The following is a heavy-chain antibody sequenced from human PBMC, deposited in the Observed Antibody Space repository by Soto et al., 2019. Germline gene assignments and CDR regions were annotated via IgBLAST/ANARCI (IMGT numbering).Heavy chain of an antibody. CDR2: IYPGDSDT. CDR3: ARLLVFFFSTSCLPGDPENWFDP. D-gene: IGHD2-2*01. CDR1: GYSFTSYW. Sequence: PGESLKISCKGSGYSFTSYWIGWVRQMPGKGLEWMGIIYPGDSDTRYSPSFQGQVTISADKSISTAYLQWSSLKASDTAMYYRARLLVFFFSTSCLPGDPENWFDPWGKGTLVTVSS. V-gene: IGHV5-51*01. J-gene: IGHJ5*02.